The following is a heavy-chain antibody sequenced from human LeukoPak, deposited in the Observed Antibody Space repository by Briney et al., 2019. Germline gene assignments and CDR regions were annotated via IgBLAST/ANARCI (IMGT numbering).Heavy chain of an antibody. CDR3: AKDDQWSLDH. D-gene: IGHD2-15*01. Sequence: GGSLRLSCAASGFSFSTNGIHWVRQAPGKGLEWVSYIRKDGSDKYYAGSVKGRFTISRDNFKNTVILQMNSLRPEETALYYCAKDDQWSLDHWGQGALVTVSS. CDR2: IRKDGSDK. V-gene: IGHV3-30*02. J-gene: IGHJ4*02. CDR1: GFSFSTNG.